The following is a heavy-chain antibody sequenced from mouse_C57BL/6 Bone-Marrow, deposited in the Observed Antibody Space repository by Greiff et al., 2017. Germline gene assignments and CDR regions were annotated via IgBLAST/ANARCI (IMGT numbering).Heavy chain of an antibody. V-gene: IGHV14-4*01. D-gene: IGHD2-1*01. CDR1: GFNIKDDY. Sequence: EVKLVESGAELVRPGASVKLSCTASGFNIKDDYMHWVKQRPEQGLEWIGWIDPENGDTEYASKFQGKATITADTSSNTAYLQLSSLTSEYTAVYYCTSIYYGNYGAMDYWGQGTSVTVSS. CDR2: IDPENGDT. J-gene: IGHJ4*01. CDR3: TSIYYGNYGAMDY.